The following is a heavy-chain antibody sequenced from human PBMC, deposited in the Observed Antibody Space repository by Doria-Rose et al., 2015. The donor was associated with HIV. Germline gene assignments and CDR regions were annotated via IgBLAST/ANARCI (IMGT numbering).Heavy chain of an antibody. V-gene: IGHV2-26*01. J-gene: IGHJ4*02. CDR2: IFSDDER. Sequence: QVTLKESGPVLVKPTETLTLTCTVSGVSLSSPGMGVSWIRQPPGKALEWLANIFSDDERSYKTSLKSRLTISSGTSKSQVVFTMTDMDPVGTATYYCARIKSSRWYHKYYFDFWGQGTLVIVS. CDR1: GVSLSSPGMG. CDR3: ARIKSSRWYHKYYFDF. D-gene: IGHD6-13*01.